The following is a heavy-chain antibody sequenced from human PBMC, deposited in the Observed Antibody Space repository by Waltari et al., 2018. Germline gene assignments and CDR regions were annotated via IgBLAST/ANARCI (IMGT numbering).Heavy chain of an antibody. D-gene: IGHD2-15*01. CDR3: ARDGCSGGSCYYFDY. Sequence: QVQLQESGPGLVKPSETLSLTCAVSGYSISSGYYWGWIRQPPGKGLEWIGSIYHSGSTYYNPALKSRVTISVDTSKNQFSLKLSSVTAADTAVYYCARDGCSGGSCYYFDYWGQGTLVTVSS. CDR2: IYHSGST. J-gene: IGHJ4*02. CDR1: GYSISSGYY. V-gene: IGHV4-38-2*02.